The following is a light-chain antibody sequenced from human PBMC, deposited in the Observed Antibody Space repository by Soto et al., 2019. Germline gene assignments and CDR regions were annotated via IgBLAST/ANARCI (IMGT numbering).Light chain of an antibody. Sequence: EIVMTQSPATLSLSPGERATLSCRASQSVSSSYLSWYQQKPGQAPRLLIYGASTRATGIPARFSGSGSGTDFTLTISSLQPEDFPVYYCLQDYNLPHTFGQGTKV. CDR2: GAS. CDR1: QSVSSSY. CDR3: LQDYNLPHT. V-gene: IGKV3D-7*01. J-gene: IGKJ1*01.